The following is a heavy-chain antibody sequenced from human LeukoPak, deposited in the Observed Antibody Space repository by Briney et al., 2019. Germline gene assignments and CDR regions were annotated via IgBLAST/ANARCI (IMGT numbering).Heavy chain of an antibody. Sequence: SETLSLTCTVSGGSISSNSYYWGWIRQPPGKGLEWIGSIYYSGSTYYNPSLKSRVTISVDTSKNRFSLKLSSVTAADTAVYYCARHAITIFGVVYNWFDPWGQGTLVTVSS. CDR1: GGSISSNSYY. CDR3: ARHAITIFGVVYNWFDP. D-gene: IGHD3-3*01. V-gene: IGHV4-39*01. CDR2: IYYSGST. J-gene: IGHJ5*02.